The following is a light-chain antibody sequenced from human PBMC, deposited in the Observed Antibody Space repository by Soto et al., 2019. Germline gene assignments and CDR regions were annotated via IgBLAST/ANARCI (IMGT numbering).Light chain of an antibody. V-gene: IGKV1-5*03. CDR2: KAS. CDR3: QQYKDYPYT. CDR1: QDIYTW. J-gene: IGKJ2*01. Sequence: DIQMTQSPSSLSASIGDRVTITCRVSQDIYTWLAWSQQKPGKAPSLLIYKASTLESGVPSRFSGSGSETEFTLTISNLQPEDFATYYCQQYKDYPYTFGQGTNLEIK.